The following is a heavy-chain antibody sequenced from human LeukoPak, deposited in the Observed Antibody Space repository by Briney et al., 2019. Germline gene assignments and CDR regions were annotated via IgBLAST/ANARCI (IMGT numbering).Heavy chain of an antibody. V-gene: IGHV3-30*03. J-gene: IGHJ2*01. CDR2: ISSDGNTK. Sequence: GGSLRLSCTASGFTFGDYAFQWVRQAPGKGLEWMTVISSDGNTKYYADSVEGQFTISRDNFKNTLFLEMNSLRAEDTAVYYCARDRTSTVWYFDLWGRGTQVTVSS. CDR3: ARDRTSTVWYFDL. D-gene: IGHD4-17*01. CDR1: GFTFGDYA.